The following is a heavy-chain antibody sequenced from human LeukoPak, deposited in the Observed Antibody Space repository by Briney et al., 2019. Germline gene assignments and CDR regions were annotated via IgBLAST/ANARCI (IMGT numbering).Heavy chain of an antibody. V-gene: IGHV3-30*18. CDR1: GFTFSSYG. J-gene: IGHJ3*02. D-gene: IGHD6-19*01. CDR2: ISYDGSNK. Sequence: GRSLRLSCAASGFTFSSYGMHWVRQAPGKGLEWVAVISYDGSNKYYADSVKGRFTISRDNSKNTLYLQMNSLRAEDTAVYYCAKEGMHIAVAGRNAFDIWGQGTMVTVSS. CDR3: AKEGMHIAVAGRNAFDI.